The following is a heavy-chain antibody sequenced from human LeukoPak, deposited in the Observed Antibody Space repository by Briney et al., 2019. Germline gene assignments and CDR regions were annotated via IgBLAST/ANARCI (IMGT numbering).Heavy chain of an antibody. D-gene: IGHD3-10*01. CDR1: GFTFRSYG. J-gene: IGHJ6*03. CDR2: IRYDGNNK. CDR3: AKDGLRVLWFGELNYYMDV. V-gene: IGHV3-30*02. Sequence: PGGSLRLSCAASGFTFRSYGMHWIRQAPGKGLEWVAFIRYDGNNKYYADSVKGRFTISRDNSKNTLYLQMNSLRAEDTAVYYCAKDGLRVLWFGELNYYMDVWGKGTTVTISS.